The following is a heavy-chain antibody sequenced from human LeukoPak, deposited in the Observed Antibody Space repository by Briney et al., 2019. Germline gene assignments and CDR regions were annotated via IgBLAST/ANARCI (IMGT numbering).Heavy chain of an antibody. D-gene: IGHD2-2*01. J-gene: IGHJ4*02. V-gene: IGHV1-2*02. CDR2: INPNSGGT. CDR3: ARARPVVPAALDY. Sequence: GASLKVSCKASGYTFTGYYMHWVRQAPGQGLEWMGWINPNSGGTNYAQKFQGRVTMTRDTSISTAYMELSRLRSDDTAVYYCARARPVVPAALDYWGQGTLVTVSS. CDR1: GYTFTGYY.